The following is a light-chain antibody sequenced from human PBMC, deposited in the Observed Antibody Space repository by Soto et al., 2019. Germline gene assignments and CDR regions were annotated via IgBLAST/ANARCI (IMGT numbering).Light chain of an antibody. V-gene: IGLV3-9*01. CDR1: NIGSKN. Sequence: SYELTQPLSVSVALGQTARITCGGNNIGSKNVHWYQQKPGQAPVLVIYRDSNRPSGIPERFSGSNSGNTATRTISRAQAGDEADYYCQVWDRSWVFGGGTKLTVL. J-gene: IGLJ3*02. CDR2: RDS. CDR3: QVWDRSWV.